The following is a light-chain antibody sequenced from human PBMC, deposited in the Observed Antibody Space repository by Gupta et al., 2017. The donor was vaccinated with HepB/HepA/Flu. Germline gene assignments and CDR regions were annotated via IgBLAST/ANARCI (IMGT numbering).Light chain of an antibody. CDR3: QGFDSNLWA. CDR2: KVS. J-gene: IGKJ1*01. V-gene: IGKV1-5*03. CDR1: QGVGTW. Sequence: DIQMTQFPPTLSASAGDRVTITCRASQGVGTWLAWYQQKPGKAPNLLIYKVSSLESGVPSRFSGSGSGTDFTLTISSLQPDDFAAYYCQGFDSNLWAFGQGTKVEIK.